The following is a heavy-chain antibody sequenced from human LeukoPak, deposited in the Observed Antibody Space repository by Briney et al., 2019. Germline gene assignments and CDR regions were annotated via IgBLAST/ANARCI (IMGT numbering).Heavy chain of an antibody. CDR2: INQDGSGR. J-gene: IGHJ4*02. CDR1: GFIFNKFW. D-gene: IGHD6-6*01. V-gene: IGHV3-7*01. CDR3: ARGLGSARPADN. Sequence: GGSLRLSCAASGFIFNKFWMSWVRQAPGKGLEWVANINQDGSGRYYVDSVKGRFTISRDNAENSLFLQMNSLRAEDTAVYFCARGLGSARPADNWGQGTLITVSS.